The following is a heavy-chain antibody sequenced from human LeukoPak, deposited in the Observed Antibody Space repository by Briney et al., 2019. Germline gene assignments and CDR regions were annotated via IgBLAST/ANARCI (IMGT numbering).Heavy chain of an antibody. D-gene: IGHD3-10*01. CDR1: GFTVSSNY. CDR3: ARGRYGSEY. V-gene: IGHV3-53*01. CDR2: IYSGGNT. Sequence: PGGSLRLSCAASGFTVSSNYMSWVRQAPGKGLEWVSVIYSGGNTYYADSVKGRFTISRDNSKNTLWLQMDSLRADDTAVYFCARGRYGSEYWGQGTLVTASS. J-gene: IGHJ4*02.